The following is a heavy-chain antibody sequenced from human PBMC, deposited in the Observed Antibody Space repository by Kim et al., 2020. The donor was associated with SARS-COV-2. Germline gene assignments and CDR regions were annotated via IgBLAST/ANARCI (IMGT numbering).Heavy chain of an antibody. D-gene: IGHD1-1*01. CDR1: AGFMRSYH. V-gene: IGHV4-59*13. Sequence: SETLSLTCSVSAGFMRSYHWNWIRQSPGKGLEWIGYVYHNGGSLSHASLKSRVTLSIDTSDNQFSLNLKYVTAADTAVYYCSAWNDAKRAFEFWGHGTMVTVSS. J-gene: IGHJ3*01. CDR2: VYHNGGS. CDR3: SAWNDAKRAFEF.